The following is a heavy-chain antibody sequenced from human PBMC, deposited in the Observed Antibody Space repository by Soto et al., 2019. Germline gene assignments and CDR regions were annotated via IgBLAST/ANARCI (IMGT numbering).Heavy chain of an antibody. CDR1: GGTFSSYS. CDR2: IIPIFGTA. V-gene: IGHV1-69*06. CDR3: ARERSSWYVDY. J-gene: IGHJ4*02. Sequence: SVKFSCNASGGTFSSYSISWVRQAPGQGLEWMGGIIPIFGTANYAQKFQGRVTITADKSTSTAYMELSSLRSEDTAVYYCARERSSWYVDYWGQGTLVTVSS. D-gene: IGHD6-13*01.